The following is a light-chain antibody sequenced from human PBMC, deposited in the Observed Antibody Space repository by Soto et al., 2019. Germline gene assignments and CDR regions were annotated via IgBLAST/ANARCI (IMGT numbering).Light chain of an antibody. CDR1: QTISSW. J-gene: IGKJ5*01. CDR2: AAS. CDR3: QQGNSFPIT. V-gene: IGKV1-12*01. Sequence: DIQMTQSPSTLSASVGDRFTIACRASQTISSWLAWYQQKPGRAPKFLIYAASNLQSGVPSRFSGSGSGTDFTLTISSLQPEDFATYYCQQGNSFPITFGQGTRLEI.